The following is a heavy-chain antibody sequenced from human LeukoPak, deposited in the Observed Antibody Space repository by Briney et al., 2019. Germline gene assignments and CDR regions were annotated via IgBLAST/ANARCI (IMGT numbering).Heavy chain of an antibody. CDR1: GGSFSGYY. Sequence: SETLSLTCAVYGGSFSGYYWSWIRQPPGKGLEWIGYIYYSGSTNYNPSLKSRVTILVDMSKNQFSLKMSSVTAADTAVYYCARELKVGNTGYYFDYWGQGTLVTVSS. J-gene: IGHJ4*02. V-gene: IGHV4-59*01. CDR2: IYYSGST. CDR3: ARELKVGNTGYYFDY. D-gene: IGHD2/OR15-2a*01.